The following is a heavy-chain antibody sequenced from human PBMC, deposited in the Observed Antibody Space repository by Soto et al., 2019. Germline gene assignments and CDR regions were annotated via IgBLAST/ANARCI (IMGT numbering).Heavy chain of an antibody. V-gene: IGHV3-66*01. CDR1: GFTVSSNY. CDR3: ARGLYSGWHYFDY. J-gene: IGHJ4*02. Sequence: EVQLVESGGGLVQPGGSLRLSCAASGFTVSSNYMSWVRQAPGKGLEWVSGIYSGGSTYYADSVKGRFTISRDNSKNTLYLQMNSLRAEDTAVYYCARGLYSGWHYFDYWGQGTLVTVSS. CDR2: IYSGGST. D-gene: IGHD5-12*01.